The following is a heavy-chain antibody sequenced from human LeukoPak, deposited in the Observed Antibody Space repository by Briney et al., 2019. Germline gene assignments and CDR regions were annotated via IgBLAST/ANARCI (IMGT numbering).Heavy chain of an antibody. V-gene: IGHV1-2*02. CDR1: GYTFTGYY. D-gene: IGHD2-2*02. CDR3: ARGGYCSSTSCYTTYNWFDP. CDR2: INPNSGGT. J-gene: IGHJ5*02. Sequence: ASVKVSCKASGYTFTGYYMHWVRQAPGQGLEWMGWINPNSGGTNYVQKFQGRVTMTRDTSISTAYMELSRLRSDDTAVYYCARGGYCSSTSCYTTYNWFDPWGQGTLVTVSS.